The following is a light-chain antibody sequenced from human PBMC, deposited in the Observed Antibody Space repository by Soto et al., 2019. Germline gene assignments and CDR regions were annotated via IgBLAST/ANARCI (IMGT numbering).Light chain of an antibody. Sequence: QSALTQPASFSGSPGQSIAISCTGTRSDVGAYNYVSWYQQHPGKAPKLMISEVTNRPSGVSDRFSGSKSGNTASLTISGLQAEDEADYYCSSFTSRLTFVFGTGTKVTVL. J-gene: IGLJ1*01. CDR1: RSDVGAYNY. V-gene: IGLV2-14*01. CDR3: SSFTSRLTFV. CDR2: EVT.